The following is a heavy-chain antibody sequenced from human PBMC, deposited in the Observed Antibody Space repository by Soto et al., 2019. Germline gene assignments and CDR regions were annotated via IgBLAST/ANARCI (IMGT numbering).Heavy chain of an antibody. V-gene: IGHV4-4*02. CDR1: GDSISSGDW. Sequence: QVQLQESGPGLVKPSGTLSLTCTVSGDSISSGDWWSWVHQPPGKGLEWIGEIYHSGSTNYNPSLRSRVTLSIDESKNQFSLRLTSMTAADTAIYYCARLTNWSNFDPWGQGTLVTVSS. D-gene: IGHD1-1*01. CDR3: ARLTNWSNFDP. J-gene: IGHJ5*02. CDR2: IYHSGST.